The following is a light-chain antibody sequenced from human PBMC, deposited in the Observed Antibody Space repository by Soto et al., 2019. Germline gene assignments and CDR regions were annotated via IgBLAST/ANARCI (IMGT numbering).Light chain of an antibody. CDR3: QTGGDGIRV. Sequence: QLVLTQSPSASASLGASVKLTCTLSSGHSSYAIAWHQQQPEKGPRYLMKLNSDGSHSKGDGIPDRFSGSSSGAERYLTISRLQSEDEAYYCCQTGGDGIRVFGGGTKLTVL. V-gene: IGLV4-69*01. J-gene: IGLJ2*01. CDR2: LNSDGSH. CDR1: SGHSSYA.